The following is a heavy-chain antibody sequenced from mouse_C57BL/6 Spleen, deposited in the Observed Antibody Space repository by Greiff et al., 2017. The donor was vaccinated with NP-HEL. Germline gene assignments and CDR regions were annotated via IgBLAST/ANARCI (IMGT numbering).Heavy chain of an antibody. J-gene: IGHJ2*01. CDR1: GFTFTDYY. V-gene: IGHV7-3*01. CDR3: ASQGGTGYFDY. D-gene: IGHD4-1*01. CDR2: IRNKANGYTT. Sequence: EVKLMESGGGLVQPGGSLSLSCAASGFTFTDYYMSWVRQPPGKALEWLGFIRNKANGYTTEYSASVKGRFTISRDNSQSILYLQMNALRAEDSATYYCASQGGTGYFDYWGQGTTLTVSS.